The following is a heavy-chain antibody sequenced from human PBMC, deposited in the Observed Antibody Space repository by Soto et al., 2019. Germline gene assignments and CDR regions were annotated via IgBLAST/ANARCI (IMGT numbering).Heavy chain of an antibody. V-gene: IGHV3-30*18. J-gene: IGHJ4*02. CDR3: ANVLRLDY. D-gene: IGHD2-8*01. CDR1: GFTFSSYG. CDR2: ISYDGSNK. Sequence: SGGSLRLSCAASGFTFSSYGMHWVRQAPGKGLEWVAVISYDGSNKYYADSVKGRFTISRDNSKNTLYLQMNSLTAEDTAVYYCANVLRLDYWGQGTLVTVSS.